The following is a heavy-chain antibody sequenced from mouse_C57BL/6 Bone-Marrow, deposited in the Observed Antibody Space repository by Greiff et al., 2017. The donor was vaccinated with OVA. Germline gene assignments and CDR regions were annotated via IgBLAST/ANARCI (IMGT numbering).Heavy chain of an antibody. J-gene: IGHJ4*01. CDR2: IWSDGST. V-gene: IGHV2-6-1*01. D-gene: IGHD1-1*01. Sequence: VKLVESGPGLVAPSQSLSITCTVSGFSLTSYGVHWVRQPPGKGLEWLVVIWSDGSTTYNSALKSRLSISKDNSKSQVFLKMNSLQTDDTAMYYCARHRYYGSSSYAMDYWGQGTSVTVSS. CDR3: ARHRYYGSSSYAMDY. CDR1: GFSLTSYG.